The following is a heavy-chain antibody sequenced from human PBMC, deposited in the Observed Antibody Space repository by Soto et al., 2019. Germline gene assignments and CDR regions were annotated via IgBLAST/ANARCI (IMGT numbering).Heavy chain of an antibody. CDR2: ISYDGSNK. CDR1: GFTFSSYG. J-gene: IGHJ4*02. Sequence: GGSLRLSCAASGFTFSSYGMHWVRQAPGKGLEWVAVISYDGSNKYYADSVKGRFTISRDNSKNTLYLQMNSLRAEDTAVYYCAKSTSDTVVVTYFDYWGQGTLVTVSS. CDR3: AKSTSDTVVVTYFDY. V-gene: IGHV3-30*18. D-gene: IGHD3-22*01.